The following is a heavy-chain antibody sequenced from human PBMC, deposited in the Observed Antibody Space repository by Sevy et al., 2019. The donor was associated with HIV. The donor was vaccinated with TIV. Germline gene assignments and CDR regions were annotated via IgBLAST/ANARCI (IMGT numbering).Heavy chain of an antibody. CDR1: GGSFSGYY. Sequence: SETLSLTCAVYGGSFSGYYWSWIRQPPGKGLEWIGEINHSGSTNYNPSLKSRVTISVDTSKNQFSLKLSSVTAAETAVYYCARWGGTMVRGVTRTRRDYYGMDVWGQGTTVTVSS. CDR3: ARWGGTMVRGVTRTRRDYYGMDV. J-gene: IGHJ6*02. V-gene: IGHV4-34*01. D-gene: IGHD3-10*01. CDR2: INHSGST.